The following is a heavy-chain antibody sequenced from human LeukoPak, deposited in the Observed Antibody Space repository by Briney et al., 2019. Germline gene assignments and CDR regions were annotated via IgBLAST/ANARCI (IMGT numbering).Heavy chain of an antibody. CDR1: GLTFSSYW. CDR2: MNGDGSST. CDR3: ARELVVRAGDYFDN. V-gene: IGHV3-74*01. D-gene: IGHD2-2*01. J-gene: IGHJ4*02. Sequence: GGSLRLSCAASGLTFSSYWMHWLRQAPGKELVWVARMNGDGSSTRYADSVKGRFTISRDNAKNTLYLQMNSLRVEDTAVYFCARELVVRAGDYFDNWGQGNLVTVSS.